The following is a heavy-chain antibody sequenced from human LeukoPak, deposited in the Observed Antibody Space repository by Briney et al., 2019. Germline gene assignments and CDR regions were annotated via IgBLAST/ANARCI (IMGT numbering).Heavy chain of an antibody. V-gene: IGHV3-7*01. D-gene: IGHD3-22*01. CDR3: ARDWGAYYHSFDY. Sequence: GGSLRLSCEASGFSMSVYWMSWVRQAPGKGLEWVGNIKQDRSERNYVDSVKGRFTISRDNAKKSLYLQMNSLRAEDTAVYYCARDWGAYYHSFDYWGQGTLVTVSS. CDR2: IKQDRSER. J-gene: IGHJ4*02. CDR1: GFSMSVYW.